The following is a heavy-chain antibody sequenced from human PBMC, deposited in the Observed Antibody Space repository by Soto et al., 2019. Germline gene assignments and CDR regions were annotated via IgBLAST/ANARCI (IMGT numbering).Heavy chain of an antibody. Sequence: ALETLCLPCSVSWGSSIDSGDCWGWNRQPPGKGLEWIGSIYYSGSTYYNPSLKSRATISVDTSKNQFSLKLSSVTAADTAVYYCARTKSGSYYGSGSSYYFDYWGQGTLVTVSS. CDR3: ARTKSGSYYGSGSSYYFDY. CDR1: WGSSIDSGDC. V-gene: IGHV4-39*01. J-gene: IGHJ4*02. D-gene: IGHD3-10*01. CDR2: IYYSGST.